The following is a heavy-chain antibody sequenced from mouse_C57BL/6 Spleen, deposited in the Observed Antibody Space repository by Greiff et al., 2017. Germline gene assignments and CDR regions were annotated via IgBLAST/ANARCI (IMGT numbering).Heavy chain of an antibody. V-gene: IGHV14-2*01. D-gene: IGHD1-1*01. CDR3: ARYDDYGNSYWYFDV. Sequence: EVQLQQSGAELVKPGASVKLSCTASGFNFKDYYMHWVKQRPEQGLEWIGRIDPEDGETKYAPKFQGKATITADTSSNTAYLQLSSLTSEDTAVYYGARYDDYGNSYWYFDVWGTGTTVTVSS. CDR1: GFNFKDYY. J-gene: IGHJ1*03. CDR2: IDPEDGET.